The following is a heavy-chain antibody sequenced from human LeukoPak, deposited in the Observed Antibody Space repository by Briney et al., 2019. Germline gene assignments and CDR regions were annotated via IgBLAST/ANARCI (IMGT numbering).Heavy chain of an antibody. D-gene: IGHD3-3*01. Sequence: VASVKVSCKASGYTFTSYDINWVRQATGQGLEWMGWMNPNSGNTGYAQKFQGRVTMTRNTSTSTVYMELSSLRSEDTAVYYCARWGTIFDPYYYYGMDVWGQGTTVTVSS. CDR3: ARWGTIFDPYYYYGMDV. CDR1: GYTFTSYD. CDR2: MNPNSGNT. V-gene: IGHV1-8*01. J-gene: IGHJ6*02.